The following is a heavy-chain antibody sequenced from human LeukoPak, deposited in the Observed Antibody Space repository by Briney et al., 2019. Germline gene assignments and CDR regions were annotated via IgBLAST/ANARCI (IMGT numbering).Heavy chain of an antibody. V-gene: IGHV3-23*01. CDR3: AKVRMVVGVPAAIDY. D-gene: IGHD2-2*01. CDR2: ISGSGGST. CDR1: GFTFSSYA. Sequence: GGSLRLSCAASGFTFSSYAMSWVRQAPGKGLEWVSAISGSGGSTYYADSVKGRFTISRDNSKNTLYLQMNSLRAEDTAVYYCAKVRMVVGVPAAIDYWGQGTLVTVSS. J-gene: IGHJ4*02.